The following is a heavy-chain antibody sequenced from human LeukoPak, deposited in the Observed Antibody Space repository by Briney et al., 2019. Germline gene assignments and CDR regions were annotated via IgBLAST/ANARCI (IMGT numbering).Heavy chain of an antibody. CDR1: GFTFITYW. J-gene: IGHJ4*02. V-gene: IGHV3-74*01. D-gene: IGHD3-10*01. CDR3: ARAFGSGSQVINYFDF. Sequence: GRSLRLSCAASGFTFITYWMHWVRQAPGKGLVWVPSINSDGSTTTYADSVKGRFTISRDNAKNMVYLQMNSLRAEDTAVYYCARAFGSGSQVINYFDFWGQGTLVTVSS. CDR2: INSDGSTT.